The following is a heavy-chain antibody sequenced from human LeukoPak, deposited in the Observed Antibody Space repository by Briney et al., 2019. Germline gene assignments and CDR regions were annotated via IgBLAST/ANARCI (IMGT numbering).Heavy chain of an antibody. CDR1: GFAFSNHW. Sequence: GGSLRLSCAASGFAFSNHWMTWVRQAPGKGLEWVAHIKQDGSATSYVESVKGRFTISRDNAKNSLYLQMNSLRAEDTAIYYCARDATFKLDNWGQGTLVTVSS. CDR2: IKQDGSAT. J-gene: IGHJ4*02. V-gene: IGHV3-7*01. CDR3: ARDATFKLDN. D-gene: IGHD3-16*01.